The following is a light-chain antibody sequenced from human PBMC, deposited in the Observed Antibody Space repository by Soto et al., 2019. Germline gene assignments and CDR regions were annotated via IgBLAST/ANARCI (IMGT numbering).Light chain of an antibody. J-gene: IGKJ3*01. CDR3: QQLNSYPFT. CDR2: GAS. V-gene: IGKV1-9*01. CDR1: QGISSY. Sequence: DIQLTQSPSFLSASVGDRVTITCRASQGISSYLAWYQQRPGNSPKLLIHGASTLQGGVPSRFSGRGSGTEFTLTISSLHPEDFATYFCQQLNSYPFTFGPGTKV.